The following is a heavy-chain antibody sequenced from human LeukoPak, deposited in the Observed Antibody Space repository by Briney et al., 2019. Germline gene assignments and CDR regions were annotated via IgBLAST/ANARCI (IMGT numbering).Heavy chain of an antibody. CDR2: INQEGSES. J-gene: IGHJ4*02. D-gene: IGHD5-12*01. CDR1: GFIFSDYW. Sequence: GGSRRLSCAASGFIFSDYWVTWVRQAPGKGLEWVANINQEGSESSYVDSVKCRFTISRDNAKNSLSVQMNSLRAEDTAVYYCARGYSGYEYGGQGTLVTVSS. CDR3: ARGYSGYEY. V-gene: IGHV3-7*01.